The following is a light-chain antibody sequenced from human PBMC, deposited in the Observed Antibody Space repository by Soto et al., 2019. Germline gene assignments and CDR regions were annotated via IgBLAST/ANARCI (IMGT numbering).Light chain of an antibody. V-gene: IGLV4-60*02. CDR2: LEGSGSY. Sequence: QSALTQSSSASASLGSSVKLTCTLSSGHSSYIIARHQQQPGKAPRYLMKLEGSGSYNKGSGVPDRFSGSSSGADRYLTISNLQFEDEADYYCETWDSNTHVFGGGTKLTVL. J-gene: IGLJ3*02. CDR1: SGHSSYI. CDR3: ETWDSNTHV.